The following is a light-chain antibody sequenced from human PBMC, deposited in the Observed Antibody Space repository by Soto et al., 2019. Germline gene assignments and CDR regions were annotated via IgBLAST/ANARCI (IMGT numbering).Light chain of an antibody. CDR3: QQRSNWLWT. V-gene: IGKV3-11*01. Sequence: IVLTQSLATLSLSPGERATLSCRASQSVSSYLAWYQQKPGQAPRLLIYDASNRATGIPARFSGSGSGTDFTLTISSLEPEDFAVYYCQQRSNWLWTFGQGTKVDNK. CDR1: QSVSSY. CDR2: DAS. J-gene: IGKJ1*01.